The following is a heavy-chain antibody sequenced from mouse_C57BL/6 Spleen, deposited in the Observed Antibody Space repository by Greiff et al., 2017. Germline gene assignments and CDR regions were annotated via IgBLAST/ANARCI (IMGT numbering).Heavy chain of an antibody. J-gene: IGHJ2*01. CDR3: ARKTTVVPNYFTY. CDR1: GYAFSSSW. D-gene: IGHD1-1*01. CDR2: IYPGDGDT. V-gene: IGHV1-82*01. Sequence: QVQLQQSGPELVKPGASVKISCKASGYAFSSSWMNWVKQRPGKGLEWIGRIYPGDGDTNYNGKFKGKATLTADKSSSTAYMQLSSLTSEDSAVYFCARKTTVVPNYFTYEDQGATLRV.